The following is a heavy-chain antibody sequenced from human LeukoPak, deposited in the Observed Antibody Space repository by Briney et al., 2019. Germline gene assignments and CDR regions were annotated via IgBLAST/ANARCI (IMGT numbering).Heavy chain of an antibody. CDR2: ISSSSSYI. CDR3: ARGLGYRSGGSCLTFDY. CDR1: GFTFSSYS. J-gene: IGHJ4*02. Sequence: GGSLRLSCAASGFTFSSYSMNWVRQAPGKGLEWVSSISSSSSYIYYADSVKGRFTISRDNAKSSLYLQMNSLRAEDTAVYYCARGLGYRSGGSCLTFDYWGQGTLVTVSS. D-gene: IGHD2-15*01. V-gene: IGHV3-21*01.